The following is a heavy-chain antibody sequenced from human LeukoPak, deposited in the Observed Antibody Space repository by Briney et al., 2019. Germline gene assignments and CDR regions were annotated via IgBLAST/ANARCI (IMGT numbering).Heavy chain of an antibody. CDR2: IHHSGNRNT. D-gene: IGHD2-21*01. Sequence: SETLSLTCVVSGSSFSSGYYWGWFRQPPEKGLEWIGSIHHSGNRNTYYNPSLRSRVTISIDTSKNQLSLRLRSVAAADTAVYYCARDWEVVPTDSSKSWYFDLWGRGTLVTVSS. V-gene: IGHV4-38-2*02. CDR1: GSSFSSGYY. CDR3: ARDWEVVPTDSSKSWYFDL. J-gene: IGHJ2*01.